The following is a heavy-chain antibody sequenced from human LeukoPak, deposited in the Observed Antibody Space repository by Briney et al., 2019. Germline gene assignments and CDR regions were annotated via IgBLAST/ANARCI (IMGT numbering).Heavy chain of an antibody. J-gene: IGHJ6*04. CDR3: ARISSPSYGMDV. CDR2: ISAYNGNT. CDR1: GYTFTTYG. D-gene: IGHD6-13*01. V-gene: IGHV1-18*04. Sequence: ASVKVFCKASGYTFTTYGISWVRQAPGQGLEWMGWISAYNGNTNYAQKLQGRVTMTTDTSTSTAYMELRSLRPDDTAVYYCARISSPSYGMDVWGKGTTVTVSP.